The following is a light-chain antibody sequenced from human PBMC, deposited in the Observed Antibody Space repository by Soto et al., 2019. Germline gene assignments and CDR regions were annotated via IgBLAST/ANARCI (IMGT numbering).Light chain of an antibody. V-gene: IGKV1-39*01. CDR3: QQSYSTPPWT. CDR1: ESISSY. CDR2: AAS. Sequence: DIQMTQSPSSLSASVGDRVSITFRASESISSYLNWCQQKPGKAPKLLIYAASSLQSGVPSRFSGSGSGTDFTLTISSLQPEDFATYYCQQSYSTPPWTFGQGTKVEIK. J-gene: IGKJ1*01.